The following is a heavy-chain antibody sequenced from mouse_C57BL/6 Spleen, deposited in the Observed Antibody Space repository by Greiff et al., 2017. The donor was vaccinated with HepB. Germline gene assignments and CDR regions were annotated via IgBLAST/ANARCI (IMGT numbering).Heavy chain of an antibody. CDR1: GIDFSRYW. D-gene: IGHD1-1*01. CDR2: INPDSSTI. V-gene: IGHV4-1*01. J-gene: IGHJ1*03. Sequence: EVQLQQSGGGLVQPGGSLKLSCAASGIDFSRYWMSWVRRAPGKGLEWIGEINPDSSTINYAPSLKDKFIISRDNAKNTLYLQMSKVRSEDTALYYCARHYYGSSYRYFDVWGTGTTVTVSS. CDR3: ARHYYGSSYRYFDV.